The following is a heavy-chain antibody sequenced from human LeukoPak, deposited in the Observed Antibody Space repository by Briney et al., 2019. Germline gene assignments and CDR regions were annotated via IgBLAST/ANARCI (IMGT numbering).Heavy chain of an antibody. V-gene: IGHV3-30-3*01. CDR1: GXTFSSYA. J-gene: IGHJ4*02. CDR3: ARDRSSGTFYFDF. Sequence: GRSLRLSCAASGXTFSSYAMHWVRQAPGKGLEWVALISHDGTYTYYADSVKGQFTISRDNSKDTLYLHMDSLRVEDTAVYYCARDRSSGTFYFDFWGQGTLVTVSS. CDR2: ISHDGTYT. D-gene: IGHD6-19*01.